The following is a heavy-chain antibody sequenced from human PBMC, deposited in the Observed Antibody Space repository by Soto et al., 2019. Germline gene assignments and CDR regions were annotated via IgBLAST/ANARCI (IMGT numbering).Heavy chain of an antibody. V-gene: IGHV3-23*01. J-gene: IGHJ5*02. CDR1: GFTLSNYA. Sequence: DVQLLESGGGLVQPGGSLRLTCAASGFTLSNYAMSWVRQAPGKGLEWVSVVSGHSRSIYYADSVRGRFTISRDNSKNTLYLQMNSLRAEYTAVYHCAKTNPSTANTSYWNDWFDPWGQGTLVTVSS. CDR3: AKTNPSTANTSYWNDWFDP. D-gene: IGHD1-1*01. CDR2: VSGHSRSI.